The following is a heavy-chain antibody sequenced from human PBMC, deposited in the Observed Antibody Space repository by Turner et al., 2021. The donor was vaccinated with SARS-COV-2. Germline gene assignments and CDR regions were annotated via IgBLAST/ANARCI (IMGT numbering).Heavy chain of an antibody. J-gene: IGHJ5*01. D-gene: IGHD1-1*01. CDR2: IKTDGSSK. CDR1: GFTFSDYW. Sequence: EVQLVESGGGLVQSGGSLRLLCAGSGFTFSDYWMGWVRQAPGKGLEWVANIKTDGSSKYYVDSVKDRFTTSRDNAKNSLYLQMYSLRAEDTAVYYCVRHGSWNFDSWGQGTLVTVSS. V-gene: IGHV3-7*01. CDR3: VRHGSWNFDS.